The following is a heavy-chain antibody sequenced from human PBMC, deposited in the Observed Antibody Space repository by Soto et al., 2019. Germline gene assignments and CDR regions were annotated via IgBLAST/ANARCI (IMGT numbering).Heavy chain of an antibody. D-gene: IGHD1-1*01. Sequence: SETLSLTCAVYGGSFSGYYWSWIRQPPGKGLEWIGEINHSGSTNYNPSLKSRVTISVDTSKNQFSLKLSSVTAADTAVYYCGRVLEGATRDIGFDSWGQGILVTVSS. V-gene: IGHV4-34*01. CDR1: GGSFSGYY. CDR3: GRVLEGATRDIGFDS. CDR2: INHSGST. J-gene: IGHJ4*02.